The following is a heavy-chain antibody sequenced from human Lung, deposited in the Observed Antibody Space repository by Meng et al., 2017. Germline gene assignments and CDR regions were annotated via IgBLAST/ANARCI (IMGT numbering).Heavy chain of an antibody. CDR1: GFTFRSYW. Sequence: LRESGGGLVAPGVSLRLSCAASGFTFRSYWVTWVRQAPGKGLVWVTRIRGDGGSIVYADSVKGRFTISRDNAKNTLFLQMNSLRAEDTAVYYCARESGYFEYWGQGILVTVSS. J-gene: IGHJ4*02. V-gene: IGHV3-74*03. CDR2: IRGDGGSI. CDR3: ARESGYFEY.